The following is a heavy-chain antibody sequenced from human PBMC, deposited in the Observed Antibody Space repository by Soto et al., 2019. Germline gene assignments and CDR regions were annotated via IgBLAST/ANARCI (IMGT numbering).Heavy chain of an antibody. V-gene: IGHV1-18*01. J-gene: IGHJ4*02. CDR2: ISADNGNT. CDR3: ARGGTPIDC. Sequence: QVQLLQSGAEVKKPGASLKVSCKASGYTFTNFGISWVRQAPGQGLEWMGWISADNGNTNYAQNFQGRVTMTTDTSTSKAYMELRRLRSDDTDVYYCARGGTPIDCWGQGTLVTVSS. CDR1: GYTFTNFG. D-gene: IGHD3-16*01.